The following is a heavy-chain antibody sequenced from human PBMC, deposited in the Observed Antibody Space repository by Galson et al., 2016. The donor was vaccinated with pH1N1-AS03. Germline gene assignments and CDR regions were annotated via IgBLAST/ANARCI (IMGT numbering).Heavy chain of an antibody. V-gene: IGHV4-39*02. Sequence: SETLSLTCTVSGGSVTTTSFYWAWIRQPPGKGLEWIGTISYNGDTSYNPSLKSRVTISADTSKNQFSLKLKSVTPADTAVYYCARDPRGPCRGPTCPTAYYFGMDVWGQGTTVIVSS. CDR2: ISYNGDT. J-gene: IGHJ6*02. CDR1: GGSVTTTSFY. CDR3: ARDPRGPCRGPTCPTAYYFGMDV. D-gene: IGHD2-2*01.